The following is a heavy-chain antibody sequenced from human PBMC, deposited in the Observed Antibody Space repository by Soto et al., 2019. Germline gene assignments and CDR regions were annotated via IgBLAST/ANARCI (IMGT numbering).Heavy chain of an antibody. CDR1: GYTFTTYG. D-gene: IGHD1-1*01. J-gene: IGHJ4*02. V-gene: IGHV1-18*01. Sequence: QVQLVQSGAEVKKPGASVKVSCKASGYTFTTYGISWVRRAPGQGLEWMGWISDYNGNTDYAQKFQARVTMTTDTSTTTPHMELRSLRSDDPALYSCARGGGYYNPILFDNWGQGTLVTVSS. CDR3: ARGGGYYNPILFDN. CDR2: ISDYNGNT.